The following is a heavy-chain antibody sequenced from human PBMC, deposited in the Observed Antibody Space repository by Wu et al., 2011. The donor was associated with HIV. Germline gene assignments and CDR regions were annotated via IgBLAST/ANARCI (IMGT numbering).Heavy chain of an antibody. CDR3: SRMSYYGDSGYYYFDD. CDR1: GGTFKTYA. CDR2: IIPLSGTT. D-gene: IGHD3-3*01. J-gene: IGHJ4*02. Sequence: QVQLVQSGPEVRKPGSSVKVSCQASGGTFKTYAISWVRQAPGQGLEWMGVIIPLSGTTNYAPRFQGRVTLTTDESTNTAYMELSSLRWEDTATFYCSRMSYYGDSGYYYFDDWGQGTWSPSPQ. V-gene: IGHV1-69*05.